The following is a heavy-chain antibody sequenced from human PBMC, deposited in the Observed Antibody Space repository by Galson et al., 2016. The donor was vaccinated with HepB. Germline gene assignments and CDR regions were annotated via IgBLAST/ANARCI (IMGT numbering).Heavy chain of an antibody. V-gene: IGHV6-1*01. Sequence: CAISGDSVSRNGAAWNWIRQSPSRGLEWLGRTSYRSKWSKSYAVSVKSRITINVDTSHNQFPLQLNSVTSDDTAVYFCARDIAGALDYWGQGTLVTVSS. J-gene: IGHJ4*02. CDR2: TSYRSKWSK. CDR1: GDSVSRNGAA. CDR3: ARDIAGALDY. D-gene: IGHD1-26*01.